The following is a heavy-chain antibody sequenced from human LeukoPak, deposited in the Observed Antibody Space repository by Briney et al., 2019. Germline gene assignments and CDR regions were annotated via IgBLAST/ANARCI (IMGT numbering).Heavy chain of an antibody. V-gene: IGHV3-15*07. D-gene: IGHD3-16*01. CDR3: TTEYYGGFDY. CDR1: GFTFSSSA. Sequence: GGSLRLSCAASGFTFSSSAMNWVRQAPGKGLEWVGRVKNRGDGRTTDYAAPVKGRFTISRDDSKRTVYLQMNSLKTEDTAVYFCTTEYYGGFDYWGQGTLVTVSS. J-gene: IGHJ4*02. CDR2: VKNRGDGRTT.